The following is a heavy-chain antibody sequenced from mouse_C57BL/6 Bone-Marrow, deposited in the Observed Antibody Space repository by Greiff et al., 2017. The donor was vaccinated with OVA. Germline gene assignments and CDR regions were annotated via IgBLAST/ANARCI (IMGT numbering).Heavy chain of an antibody. V-gene: IGHV2-9-1*01. D-gene: IGHD1-1*01. CDR1: GFSLTSYA. CDR2: IWTGGGT. Sequence: QVQLQESGPGLVAPSPCLSISCTASGFSLTSYAISWVRQRPGKGLEWLGVIWTGGGTTYNSALNSSLSTIKDNAKSQVFLKMNSRQTDDTARDYCARTPLVATPYYAMDYWGQGTSVTVSS. CDR3: ARTPLVATPYYAMDY. J-gene: IGHJ4*01.